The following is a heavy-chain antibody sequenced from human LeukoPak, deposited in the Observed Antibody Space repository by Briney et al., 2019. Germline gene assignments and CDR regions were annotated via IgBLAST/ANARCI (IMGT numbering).Heavy chain of an antibody. V-gene: IGHV3-23*01. Sequence: PGGSLRLSCAASGFTFSSYAMSWVRQAPGKGLEWVSAISGSGGSTYYADSVKGRFTISRDNSKNTLYLQMNSLRAEDTAVYYCAKDGAPHYYDSSGYDYWGQGTLVTVSS. J-gene: IGHJ4*02. CDR3: AKDGAPHYYDSSGYDY. CDR2: ISGSGGST. D-gene: IGHD3-22*01. CDR1: GFTFSSYA.